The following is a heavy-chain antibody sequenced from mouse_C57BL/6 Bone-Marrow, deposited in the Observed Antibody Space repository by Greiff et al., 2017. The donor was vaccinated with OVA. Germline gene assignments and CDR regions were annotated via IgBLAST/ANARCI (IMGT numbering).Heavy chain of an antibody. CDR2: INPYNGGT. J-gene: IGHJ2*01. CDR1: GYTFTDYY. Sequence: VQLQQSGPVLVKPGASVKMSCKASGYTFTDYYMHWVKQSPGKSLEWIGVINPYNGGTSYNQKFKGKATLTVDKSSSTAYMELNSLTSEDSAVYYCARDYGYVYFDYWGQGTTLTVSS. CDR3: ARDYGYVYFDY. D-gene: IGHD2-2*01. V-gene: IGHV1-19*01.